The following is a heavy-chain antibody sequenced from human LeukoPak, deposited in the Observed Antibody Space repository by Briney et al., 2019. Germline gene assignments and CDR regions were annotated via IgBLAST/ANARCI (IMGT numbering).Heavy chain of an antibody. Sequence: GGSLRLSCAASGFTFSSYSMNWVRQAPGKGLEWVSYISSSSSTIYYADSVKGRFTISRDNAKNSLYLQMNSLRAEDTAVYYCARGTYYDFWSGYYTLHYWGQGTLVAVSS. CDR3: ARGTYYDFWSGYYTLHY. V-gene: IGHV3-48*01. CDR1: GFTFSSYS. D-gene: IGHD3-3*01. J-gene: IGHJ4*02. CDR2: ISSSSSTI.